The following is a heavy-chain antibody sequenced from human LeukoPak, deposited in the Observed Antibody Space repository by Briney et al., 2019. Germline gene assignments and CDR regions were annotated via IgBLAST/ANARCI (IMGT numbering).Heavy chain of an antibody. J-gene: IGHJ4*02. D-gene: IGHD1-26*01. V-gene: IGHV4-34*01. CDR3: AKDISIVGAKYYFDY. CDR1: GGSFSGYY. Sequence: SETLSLTCAVYGGSFSGYYWSWIRQPPGKGLEWIGEINHSGSTNYNPSLKSRVTISVDTSKNQFSLKLSSVTAADTAVYYCAKDISIVGAKYYFDYWGQGTLVTVSS. CDR2: INHSGST.